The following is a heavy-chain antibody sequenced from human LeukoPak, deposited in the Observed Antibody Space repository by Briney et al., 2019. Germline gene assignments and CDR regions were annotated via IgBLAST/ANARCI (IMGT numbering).Heavy chain of an antibody. CDR1: GGSISSSSYY. CDR3: ARPRRDGYIDAFDI. CDR2: IYYRGST. Sequence: SETLSLTCTVSGGSISSSSYYWGWIRQPTGKGLEWSGSIYYRGSTYYHPSLKSRLTVSVDTSKNHFSLKLSSVTAADTAVYYCARPRRDGYIDAFDIWGQGTMVTVSP. J-gene: IGHJ3*02. V-gene: IGHV4-39*02. D-gene: IGHD5-24*01.